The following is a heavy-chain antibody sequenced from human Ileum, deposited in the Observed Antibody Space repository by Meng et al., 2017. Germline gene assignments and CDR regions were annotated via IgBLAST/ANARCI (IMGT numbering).Heavy chain of an antibody. Sequence: HGQLVESVGGVVQPGRSLGVSCAASGFTFSSHAMHWVRQAPGKGLEWVALISFDGNYKDYPDSVKGRFTISRDNSKNTLYLQMSSLRVEDTAVYYCVGEVGPRDFDNWGQGILVTVSS. CDR3: VGEVGPRDFDN. CDR1: GFTFSSHA. CDR2: ISFDGNYK. D-gene: IGHD1-26*01. J-gene: IGHJ4*02. V-gene: IGHV3-30*15.